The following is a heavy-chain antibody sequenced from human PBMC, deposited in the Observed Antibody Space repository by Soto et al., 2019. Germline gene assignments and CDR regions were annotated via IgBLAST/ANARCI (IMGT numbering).Heavy chain of an antibody. Sequence: GSLRLSCVASGFTFSNYGIHWVRQAPGKGLEWVAVISYDGSIKHYADSVKGRFTISRDNSKDTLYLQMNSLRPEDTAMYYCAKDFYGSWGQGTLVTVSS. V-gene: IGHV3-30*18. CDR3: AKDFYGS. J-gene: IGHJ4*02. CDR1: GFTFSNYG. D-gene: IGHD4-17*01. CDR2: ISYDGSIK.